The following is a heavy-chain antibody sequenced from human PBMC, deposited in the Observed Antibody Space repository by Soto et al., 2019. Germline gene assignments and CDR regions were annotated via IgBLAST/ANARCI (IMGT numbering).Heavy chain of an antibody. Sequence: PSETLSLTCAVSGGSISSGGYSWSWIRQPPGKGLEWIGYIYHSGSTYYNPSLKSRVTISVDRSKNQFSLKLSSVTAADTAVYYCARAGTMAPVADYGMDVWGQGTTVTVSS. CDR2: IYHSGST. J-gene: IGHJ6*02. V-gene: IGHV4-30-2*01. CDR3: ARAGTMAPVADYGMDV. D-gene: IGHD3-10*01. CDR1: GGSISSGGYS.